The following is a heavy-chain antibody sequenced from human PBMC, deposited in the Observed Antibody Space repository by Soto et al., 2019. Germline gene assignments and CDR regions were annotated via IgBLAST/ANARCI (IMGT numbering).Heavy chain of an antibody. CDR3: ANGNDYDYYKGPFDY. CDR2: IYYSGST. Sequence: SETLSLTCTVSGGSISSYYWSWIRQPPGKGLDWIGYIYYSGSTYYSPSLKSRVTISVDTSKNQFSLKLSSVTAADTAVYYCANGNDYDYYKGPFDYWGQGTLVTVSS. CDR1: GGSISSYY. D-gene: IGHD3-10*01. V-gene: IGHV4-59*04. J-gene: IGHJ4*02.